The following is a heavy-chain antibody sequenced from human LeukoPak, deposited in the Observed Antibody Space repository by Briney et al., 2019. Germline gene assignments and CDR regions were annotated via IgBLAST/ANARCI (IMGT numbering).Heavy chain of an antibody. CDR2: ISSSSSYI. D-gene: IGHD2-21*01. CDR3: ATGIVVVIASRDY. CDR1: GFTFSSYS. V-gene: IGHV3-21*01. Sequence: PGGSLRLSCAASGFTFSSYSMNWVRQAPGKGLEWGSSISSSSSYIYYADSVKGRFTISRDNAKNSLYLQMNSLRAEDTAVYYCATGIVVVIASRDYWGQGTLVTVSS. J-gene: IGHJ4*02.